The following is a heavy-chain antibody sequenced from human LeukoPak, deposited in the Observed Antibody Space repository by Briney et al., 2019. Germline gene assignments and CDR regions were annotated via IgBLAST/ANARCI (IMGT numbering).Heavy chain of an antibody. Sequence: ASVKVSCKASGYSITYRFVHWVRQAPGQALEWMGWITPFSGDTKYAQKFQDRLTITGDTSLSTVYMDLISLRSEDTAMYYCARGGGSADAFDIWGQGTMVSVSS. D-gene: IGHD3-10*01. CDR1: GYSITYRF. J-gene: IGHJ3*02. V-gene: IGHV1-45*02. CDR2: ITPFSGDT. CDR3: ARGGGSADAFDI.